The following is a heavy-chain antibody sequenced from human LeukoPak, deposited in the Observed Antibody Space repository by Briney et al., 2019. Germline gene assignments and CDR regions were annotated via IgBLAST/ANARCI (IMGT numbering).Heavy chain of an antibody. V-gene: IGHV1-2*02. Sequence: GASVKVSCKASGYTFTGYYMHWVRQAPGQGLEWMGWINPNSGGTNYAQKFRGRVTMTRDTSISTAYMELSRLRSDDTAVYYCARAPAKCSGGSCKGMDVWGKGTTVTVSS. CDR2: INPNSGGT. CDR1: GYTFTGYY. J-gene: IGHJ6*04. D-gene: IGHD2-15*01. CDR3: ARAPAKCSGGSCKGMDV.